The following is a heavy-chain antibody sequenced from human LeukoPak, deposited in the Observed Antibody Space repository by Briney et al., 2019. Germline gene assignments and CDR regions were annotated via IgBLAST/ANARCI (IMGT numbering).Heavy chain of an antibody. CDR3: ARHTQYYYYMDV. CDR2: IKQDGSEK. V-gene: IGHV3-7*03. J-gene: IGHJ6*03. D-gene: IGHD2-2*02. CDR1: EFTFSSYW. Sequence: GGSLRLSCAASEFTFSSYWMSWVRQAPGKGLEWVASIKQDGSEKYYVDSVKGRVTISRDNAKNSLYLQMSSLRAEDTAVYYCARHTQYYYYMDVWGKGTTVTISS.